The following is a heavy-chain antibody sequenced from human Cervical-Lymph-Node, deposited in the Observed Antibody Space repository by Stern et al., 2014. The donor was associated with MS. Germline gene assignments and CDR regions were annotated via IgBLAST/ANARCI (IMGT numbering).Heavy chain of an antibody. CDR1: GYTLTIYA. CDR2: INGDNGNR. D-gene: IGHD6-13*01. V-gene: IGHV1-18*01. J-gene: IGHJ4*02. CDR3: ARGTSSWDF. Sequence: QVQLVQSGAEVKKPGASVKVSCKASGYTLTIYAITWVRQAPGQGLEWMGWINGDNGNRKYAQKFQGRVTMTTDTSTNTAYMDLRSLRSDDTAVYYCARGTSSWDFWGQGTLVTVSS.